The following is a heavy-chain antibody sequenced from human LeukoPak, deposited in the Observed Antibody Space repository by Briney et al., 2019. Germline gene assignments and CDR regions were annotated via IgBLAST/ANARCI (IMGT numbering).Heavy chain of an antibody. CDR1: GYTFTSYG. D-gene: IGHD3-3*01. Sequence: ASVKVSCKASGYTFTSYGISWVRQAPGQGLEWMGWISAYNGNTNYAQKLQGRVTMTTDTSTSTAYMELRSLRSDDTAVYYCARTQRRFLEWLFTDYWGQGTLVTVSS. CDR3: ARTQRRFLEWLFTDY. V-gene: IGHV1-18*01. CDR2: ISAYNGNT. J-gene: IGHJ4*02.